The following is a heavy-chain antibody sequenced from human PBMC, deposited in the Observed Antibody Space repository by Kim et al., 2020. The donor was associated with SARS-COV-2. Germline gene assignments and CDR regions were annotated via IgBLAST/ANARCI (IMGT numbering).Heavy chain of an antibody. V-gene: IGHV3-48*02. J-gene: IGHJ4*02. CDR1: GFTFSSYS. CDR3: ARRALLWFGESNIYYFDY. D-gene: IGHD3-10*01. Sequence: GGSLRLSCAASGFTFSSYSMNWVRQAPGKGLEWVSYISSSSSTIYYADSVKGRFTISRDNAKNSLYLQMNSLRDEDTAVYYCARRALLWFGESNIYYFDYWGQGTLGTVSS. CDR2: ISSSSSTI.